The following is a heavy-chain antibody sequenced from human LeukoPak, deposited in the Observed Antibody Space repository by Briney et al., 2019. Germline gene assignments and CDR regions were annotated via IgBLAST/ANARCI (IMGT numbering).Heavy chain of an antibody. Sequence: SETLSLTCTVSGGSISRSSYYWGWIRQPPGKGLAWIGSVYHTGTTYYSPSLKSRVTISADTSKNQFSLKLTSVTAADTAVYYCARHSVGLSTFDPWGQGTLVTVS. CDR3: ARHSVGLSTFDP. J-gene: IGHJ5*02. V-gene: IGHV4-39*01. CDR1: GGSISRSSYY. D-gene: IGHD2/OR15-2a*01. CDR2: VYHTGTT.